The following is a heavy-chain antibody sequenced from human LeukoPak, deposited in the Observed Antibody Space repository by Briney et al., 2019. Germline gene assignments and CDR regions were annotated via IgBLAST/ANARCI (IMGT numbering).Heavy chain of an antibody. D-gene: IGHD2-2*01. V-gene: IGHV4-38-2*02. CDR1: GYSISSGYY. J-gene: IGHJ6*03. CDR2: IYRSGST. CDR3: AREIVVVPAAMPGLCYMDV. Sequence: PSETLSLTCAVSGYSISSGYYWGWIRQPPGKGLEWIGSIYRSGSTYYNPSLKSRVTISVDTSKNQFSLKLSSVTAADTAVYYCAREIVVVPAAMPGLCYMDVGGKGTTVTVSS.